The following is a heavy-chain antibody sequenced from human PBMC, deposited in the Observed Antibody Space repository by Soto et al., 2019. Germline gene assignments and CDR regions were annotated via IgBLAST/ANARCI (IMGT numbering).Heavy chain of an antibody. Sequence: ASVKVSCKASGYTFTSYGISWVRQAPGQGLEWMGWISAYNGNTNYAQKLQGRVTMTTDTSTSTAYMELRSLRSDDTAVYYCARHLLARKVPAAIKGMDVWGQGTTVTVSS. V-gene: IGHV1-18*01. CDR3: ARHLLARKVPAAIKGMDV. CDR1: GYTFTSYG. D-gene: IGHD2-2*01. CDR2: ISAYNGNT. J-gene: IGHJ6*02.